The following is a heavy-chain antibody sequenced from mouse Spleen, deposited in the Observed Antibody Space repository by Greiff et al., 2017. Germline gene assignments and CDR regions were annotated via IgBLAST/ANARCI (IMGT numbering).Heavy chain of an antibody. Sequence: EVMLVESGGGLVKPGGSLKLSCAASGFTFSSYAMSWVRQTPEKRLEWVATISDGGSYTYYPDNVKGRFTISRDNAKNNLYLQMSHLKSEDTAMYYCARRGGNFYYYAMDYWGQGTSVTVSS. CDR1: GFTFSSYA. D-gene: IGHD2-1*01. J-gene: IGHJ4*01. CDR2: ISDGGSYT. V-gene: IGHV5-4*03. CDR3: ARRGGNFYYYAMDY.